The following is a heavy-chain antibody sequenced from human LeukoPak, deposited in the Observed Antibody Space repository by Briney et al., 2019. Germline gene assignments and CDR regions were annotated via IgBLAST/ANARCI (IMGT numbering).Heavy chain of an antibody. Sequence: GGSLRLSCAASGFTFSSYWMSWVRQAPGKGLEWVSVIYSGGSTYYADSVKGRFTISRDNSKNTLYLQMNSLRAEDTAVYYCASLWGYSFDYWGQGTLVTVSS. V-gene: IGHV3-53*01. CDR2: IYSGGST. J-gene: IGHJ4*02. D-gene: IGHD7-27*01. CDR1: GFTFSSYW. CDR3: ASLWGYSFDY.